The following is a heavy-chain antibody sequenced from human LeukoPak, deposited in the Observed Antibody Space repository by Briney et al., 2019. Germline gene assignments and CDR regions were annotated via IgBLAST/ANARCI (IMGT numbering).Heavy chain of an antibody. CDR2: IKHDGSKT. D-gene: IGHD6-25*01. Sequence: GGSLRLSCAASGFIFSTYSMNWVRQTPGKGLEWVTNIKHDGSKTYYVDSVKGRFTISRDNAKNSLYLQMNSLRAEDTAVFYCARERPGSASAFDYWGQGTLVTVSS. CDR1: GFIFSTYS. CDR3: ARERPGSASAFDY. J-gene: IGHJ4*02. V-gene: IGHV3-7*01.